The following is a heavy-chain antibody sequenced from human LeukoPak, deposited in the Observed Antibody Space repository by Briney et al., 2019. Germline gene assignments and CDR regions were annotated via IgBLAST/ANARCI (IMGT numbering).Heavy chain of an antibody. CDR1: GYTFTSYY. D-gene: IGHD2-2*01. CDR3: ARDGESAENYYYYYMDV. CDR2: INPSGGST. Sequence: ASVKVSCKASGYTFTSYYMHWVRQAPGQGLEWMGIINPSGGSTSYAQKFQGRVTMTRDTSTSTAYMELSSLRSEDTAVYYCARDGESAENYYYYYMDVWGKGTTVTISS. V-gene: IGHV1-46*01. J-gene: IGHJ6*03.